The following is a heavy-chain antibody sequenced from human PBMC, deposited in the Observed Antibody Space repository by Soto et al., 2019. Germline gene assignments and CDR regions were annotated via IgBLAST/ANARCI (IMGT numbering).Heavy chain of an antibody. CDR1: GGSISSGGYY. J-gene: IGHJ4*02. D-gene: IGHD1-1*01. V-gene: IGHV4-31*03. Sequence: SETLSLTCTVSGGSISSGGYYWSWIRQHPGKGLEWIGYIYYSGSTYYNPSLKSRVTISVDTSKNQFSLKLSSVTAADTAVYYCARYWRSYFDYWGQGTLVTVSS. CDR2: IYYSGST. CDR3: ARYWRSYFDY.